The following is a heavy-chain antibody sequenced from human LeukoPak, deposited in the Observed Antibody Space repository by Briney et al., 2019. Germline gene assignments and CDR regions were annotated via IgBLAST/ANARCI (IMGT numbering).Heavy chain of an antibody. CDR3: ARGRYSSSWYVSDY. J-gene: IGHJ4*02. V-gene: IGHV4-34*01. CDR1: GGSFSGYY. D-gene: IGHD6-13*01. CDR2: INHSGST. Sequence: SETLSLTCAVYGGSFSGYYWSWIRQPPGKGLEWIGEINHSGSTNYSPSLKSRVTISVDTSKNQFSLKLSSVTAADTAVYYCARGRYSSSWYVSDYWGQGTLVTVSS.